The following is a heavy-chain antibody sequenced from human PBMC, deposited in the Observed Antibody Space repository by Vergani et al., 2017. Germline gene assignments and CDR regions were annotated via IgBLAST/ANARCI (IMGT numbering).Heavy chain of an antibody. CDR3: AREVPTIFGVGAFDI. J-gene: IGHJ3*02. Sequence: QVQLQESGPGLVKPSETLSLTCTVSGGSVSSGSYYWSWIRQPAGKGLEWIGYIYYSGSTNYNPSLKSRVTISVDTSKNQFSLKLSSVTAADTAVYYCAREVPTIFGVGAFDIWGQGTMVTVFS. CDR2: IYYSGST. CDR1: GGSVSSGSYY. V-gene: IGHV4-61*10. D-gene: IGHD3-3*01.